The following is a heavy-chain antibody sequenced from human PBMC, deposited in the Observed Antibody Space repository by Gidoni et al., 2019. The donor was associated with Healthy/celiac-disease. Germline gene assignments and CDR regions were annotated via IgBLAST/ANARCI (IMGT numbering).Heavy chain of an antibody. CDR3: AKDRGGDFTFDY. CDR2: ISGSGGST. J-gene: IGHJ4*02. D-gene: IGHD2-21*02. Sequence: EVQLLEAGGGLVQPGGSLRLSCAASGFTFSSYAMSWVRQATGKGLEWVSAISGSGGSTYYADSVKGRFTISRDNSKNTLYLQMNSLRAEDTAVYYCAKDRGGDFTFDYWGQGTLVTVSS. CDR1: GFTFSSYA. V-gene: IGHV3-23*01.